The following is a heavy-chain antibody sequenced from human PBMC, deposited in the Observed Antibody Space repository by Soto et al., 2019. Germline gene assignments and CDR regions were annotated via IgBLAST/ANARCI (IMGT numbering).Heavy chain of an antibody. D-gene: IGHD1-26*01. CDR1: GGSISSSNW. Sequence: SETLSLTCAVSGGSISSSNWWSWARQPPGKGLEWIGEIYHSGSTNYNPSLKSRVTISVDKSKNQFSLKLSSVTAADTAVYYCARYSGSYYYFDYWGQGTLVTVSS. V-gene: IGHV4-4*02. CDR2: IYHSGST. CDR3: ARYSGSYYYFDY. J-gene: IGHJ4*02.